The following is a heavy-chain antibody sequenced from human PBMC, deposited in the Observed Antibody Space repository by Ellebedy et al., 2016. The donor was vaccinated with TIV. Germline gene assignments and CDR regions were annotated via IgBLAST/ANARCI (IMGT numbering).Heavy chain of an antibody. D-gene: IGHD2-15*01. CDR3: ARVSPLRYYTQNNWFDP. CDR2: IIPIFGTA. V-gene: IGHV1-69*06. CDR1: GGTFSSYA. Sequence: SVKVSCXASGGTFSSYAISWVRQAPGQGLEWMGGIIPIFGTANYAQKFQGRVTITADKSTSTAYMELSSLRSEDTAVYYCARVSPLRYYTQNNWFDPWGQGTLVTVSS. J-gene: IGHJ5*02.